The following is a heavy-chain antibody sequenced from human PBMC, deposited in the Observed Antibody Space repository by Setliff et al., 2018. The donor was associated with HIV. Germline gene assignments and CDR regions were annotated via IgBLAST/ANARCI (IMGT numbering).Heavy chain of an antibody. CDR3: AHGRGGYEKDYYYYGMDV. CDR2: IYWDDDK. D-gene: IGHD5-12*01. CDR1: GFSLSTSGVG. J-gene: IGHJ6*02. V-gene: IGHV2-5*02. Sequence: ESGPTLVNPTQTLTLTCTFSGFSLSTSGVGVGWIRQPPGKALEWLALIYWDDDKRYSPSLKSRLTITKDTSKNQVVLTMTNMDPVDTATYYCAHGRGGYEKDYYYYGMDVWGQGTTVTVSS.